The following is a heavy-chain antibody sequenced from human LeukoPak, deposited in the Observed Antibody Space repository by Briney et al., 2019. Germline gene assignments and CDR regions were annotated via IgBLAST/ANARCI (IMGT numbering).Heavy chain of an antibody. CDR2: VSYDGSNK. Sequence: PGGSLRLSCAASGFTFSSYGMHWVRQVPDKGLEWVAVVSYDGSNKYYSDSMKGRFTITRDNSRNTLYLQINSLRVEDTAIYYCARDPARFLEWPGHWLDPWGQGTLVTVSS. V-gene: IGHV3-33*08. D-gene: IGHD3-3*01. CDR1: GFTFSSYG. CDR3: ARDPARFLEWPGHWLDP. J-gene: IGHJ5*02.